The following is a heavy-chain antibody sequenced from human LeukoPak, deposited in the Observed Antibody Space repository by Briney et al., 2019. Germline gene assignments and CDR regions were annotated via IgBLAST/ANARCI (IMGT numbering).Heavy chain of an antibody. D-gene: IGHD3-22*01. CDR2: IGYDGSNK. V-gene: IGHV3-30*02. CDR3: AKEISYDSSAFCDY. Sequence: GGSLSLNCAGSGFTISRYGRHRLRQAPGRGLEWVAVIGYDGSNKYYADSVKGRFTISRDNSKNTLHLQMNSLRTEDTAVYFCAKEISYDSSAFCDYWGPRTLVTVSS. CDR1: GFTISRYG. J-gene: IGHJ4*01.